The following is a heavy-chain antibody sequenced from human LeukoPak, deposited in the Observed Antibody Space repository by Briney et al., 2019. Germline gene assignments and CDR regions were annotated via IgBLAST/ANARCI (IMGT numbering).Heavy chain of an antibody. J-gene: IGHJ3*02. CDR3: ASLPRTFYGDYNVIGAFDI. V-gene: IGHV5-51*01. CDR2: IYPGDSDT. Sequence: GESLKISCKGSGYIFTSCSIGWVRQMPGKGLEWMGIIYPGDSDTRYSPSFQGQVTISADKSISTAYLQWSSLKASDTAMYYCASLPRTFYGDYNVIGAFDIWGQGTMVTVSS. D-gene: IGHD4-17*01. CDR1: GYIFTSCS.